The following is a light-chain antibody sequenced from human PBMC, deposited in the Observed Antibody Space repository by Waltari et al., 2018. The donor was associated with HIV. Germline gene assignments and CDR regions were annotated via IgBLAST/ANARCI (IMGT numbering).Light chain of an antibody. J-gene: IGKJ1*01. V-gene: IGKV3-20*01. CDR3: QHYGSSSWT. Sequence: PGERATLSCRASQSFSSSYLAWYRQKPGQAPRLLIYGASSRATGIPDRFSGSGSGTDFTLTISRLEPEDLAVYYCQHYGSSSWTFGQGTKVEIK. CDR1: QSFSSSY. CDR2: GAS.